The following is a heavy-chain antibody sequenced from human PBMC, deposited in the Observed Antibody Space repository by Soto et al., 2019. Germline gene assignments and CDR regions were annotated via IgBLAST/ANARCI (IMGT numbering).Heavy chain of an antibody. CDR1: GYTFSRCG. D-gene: IGHD3-3*01. J-gene: IGHJ4*02. CDR3: ARDLSDFWSGYYILAY. Sequence: ASVKGSFKASGYTFSRCGINWGRQAPGQGLEWLAWINVNNGDTNSAQKVQGKVTMTTDTSTSTAYMELRSLRSDDTAVYYCARDLSDFWSGYYILAYWGQGTLVTVSS. V-gene: IGHV1-18*01. CDR2: INVNNGDT.